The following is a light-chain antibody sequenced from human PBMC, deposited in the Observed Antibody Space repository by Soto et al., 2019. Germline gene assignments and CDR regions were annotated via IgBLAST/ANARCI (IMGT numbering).Light chain of an antibody. CDR1: QSVGSTF. V-gene: IGKV3-20*01. CDR2: DAS. J-gene: IGKJ4*02. CDR3: QQYGSSPPTLT. Sequence: EIVLTQSPGTLSLSPGERATLSCRASQSVGSTFLAWYQQKPGQAPRLLIYDASSRATDIPDRFSGSGSGTDFSLIISRLEPEDVAVYYCQQYGSSPPTLTFGGGTKVEVK.